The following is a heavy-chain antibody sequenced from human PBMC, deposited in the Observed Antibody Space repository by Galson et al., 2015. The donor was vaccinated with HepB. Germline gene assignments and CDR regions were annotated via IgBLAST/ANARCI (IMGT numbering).Heavy chain of an antibody. V-gene: IGHV3-33*05. D-gene: IGHD3-9*01. J-gene: IGHJ6*02. CDR1: GISLIEHT. CDR3: ARGGGLLTGYRGMDV. CDR2: ISYDESNK. Sequence: SLRLSCAASGISLIEHTIYWVRQAPGKGLEWVAVISYDESNKLYADSVKGRSTISRDISKNTLYLQMNSLRVEDTALYFCARGGGLLTGYRGMDVWGQGTTVIVSS.